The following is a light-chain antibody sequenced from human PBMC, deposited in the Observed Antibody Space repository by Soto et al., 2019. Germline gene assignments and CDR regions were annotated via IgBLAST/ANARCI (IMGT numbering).Light chain of an antibody. CDR1: QTVSSY. J-gene: IGKJ4*01. V-gene: IGKV3-11*01. CDR3: QQRANWPRGT. Sequence: EIVLTQFPATLSLSPGERATLSCRASQTVSSYIAWYQQKPGQAPRLLIYDASTRATGIPARFSGSGSGTDFTLTISSREPEDFAVYYCQQRANWPRGTFGGGTKVEIK. CDR2: DAS.